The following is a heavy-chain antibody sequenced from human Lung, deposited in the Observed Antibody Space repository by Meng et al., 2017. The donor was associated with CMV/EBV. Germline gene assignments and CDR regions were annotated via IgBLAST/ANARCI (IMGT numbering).Heavy chain of an antibody. D-gene: IGHD1-14*01. V-gene: IGHV1-2*02. Sequence: ASVKVSCKASGYFFTGHFVHWVRQAPGQGLEWMGWINPNSGGTKYTQKFQGRVTMTRDTSISTVYMELSGLRSDDTAMYYCARAQDTTSADYYNYGIDVWGQGTXVTVYS. CDR1: GYFFTGHF. CDR3: ARAQDTTSADYYNYGIDV. J-gene: IGHJ6*02. CDR2: INPNSGGT.